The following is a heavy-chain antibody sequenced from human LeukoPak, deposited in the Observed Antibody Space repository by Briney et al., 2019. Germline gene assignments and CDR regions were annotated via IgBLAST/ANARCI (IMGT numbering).Heavy chain of an antibody. CDR1: GGTFSSYA. D-gene: IGHD3-9*01. J-gene: IGHJ4*02. CDR2: IIPIFGTA. Sequence: SVKVSCKASGGTFSSYAISWVRQAPGQGLEWVGGIIPIFGTANYAQKFQGRVTITADESTSTAYMELSSLRSEDTAVYYCARDAPGRDILTGYLDYWGQGTLVTVSS. V-gene: IGHV1-69*01. CDR3: ARDAPGRDILTGYLDY.